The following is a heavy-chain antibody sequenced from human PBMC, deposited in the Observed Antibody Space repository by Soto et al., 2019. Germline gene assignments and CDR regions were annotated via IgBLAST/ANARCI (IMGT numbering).Heavy chain of an antibody. J-gene: IGHJ3*02. Sequence: ASVKVSCKASGYTFTSYAMHWVRQAPGQRLEWMGWINTGNGNTKYSQKFQGRVTITRDTSASTAYMELSSLRSEDTAVYYCARVGRTAVAADAFDIWGQGTMVTVSS. CDR2: INTGNGNT. D-gene: IGHD6-19*01. V-gene: IGHV1-3*04. CDR3: ARVGRTAVAADAFDI. CDR1: GYTFTSYA.